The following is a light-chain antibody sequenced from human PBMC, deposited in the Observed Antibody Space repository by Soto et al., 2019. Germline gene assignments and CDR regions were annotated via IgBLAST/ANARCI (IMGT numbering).Light chain of an antibody. V-gene: IGKV3-15*01. J-gene: IGKJ4*01. Sequence: EIVMTQSPVTLSVSPGERVTLSCRASQSVSSNLAWYQQKPGQAPRLLIYGASTRATGIPARFSGSGSGTEFTLTISSLQSEDFAVYYCQQRYDWPLTFGGGTKVDIK. CDR3: QQRYDWPLT. CDR2: GAS. CDR1: QSVSSN.